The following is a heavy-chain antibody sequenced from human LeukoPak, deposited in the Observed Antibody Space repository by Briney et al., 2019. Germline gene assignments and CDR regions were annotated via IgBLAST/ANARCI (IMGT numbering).Heavy chain of an antibody. J-gene: IGHJ4*02. CDR1: GYTFPSRG. Sequence: GASVKVSCKASGYTFPSRGISWVRQAPGQGLAWMGWISAYSGHTNYAQDFQGRVTLTTDTSATTAYMELRNLKSDDTAVYYCARDKDYNLDYWGQGTLVTVSS. V-gene: IGHV1-18*01. CDR3: ARDKDYNLDY. CDR2: ISAYSGHT. D-gene: IGHD4-11*01.